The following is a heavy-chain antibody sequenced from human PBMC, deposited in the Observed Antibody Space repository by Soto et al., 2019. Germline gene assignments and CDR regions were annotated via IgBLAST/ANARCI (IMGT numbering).Heavy chain of an antibody. D-gene: IGHD6-13*01. CDR3: TRVYSSSYHYFDY. J-gene: IGHJ4*02. Sequence: EVQLVESGGGLVQPGGSLRLSCAASGFTVSSYHMSWVRRAPGKGLEWVSIIYSAGSADFADSVKGRFTISRDNSKNTLYLQMSSLRAEDTAVYYCTRVYSSSYHYFDYWGQGTLVTVSS. CDR1: GFTVSSYH. V-gene: IGHV3-66*01. CDR2: IYSAGSA.